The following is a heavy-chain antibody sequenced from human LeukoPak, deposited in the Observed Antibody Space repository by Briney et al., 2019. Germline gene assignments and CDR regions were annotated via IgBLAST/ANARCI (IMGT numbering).Heavy chain of an antibody. CDR3: ARHGFSGYEGGLDYYYYYGMDV. J-gene: IGHJ6*02. Sequence: TSETLSLTCTASGGSISSYYWSWIRQPPGKGLEWIGYIYYSGSTNYNPSLKSRVTISVDTSKNQFSLKLSSVTAADTAVYYCARHGFSGYEGGLDYYYYYGMDVWGQGTTVTVSS. V-gene: IGHV4-59*08. CDR1: GGSISSYY. CDR2: IYYSGST. D-gene: IGHD5-12*01.